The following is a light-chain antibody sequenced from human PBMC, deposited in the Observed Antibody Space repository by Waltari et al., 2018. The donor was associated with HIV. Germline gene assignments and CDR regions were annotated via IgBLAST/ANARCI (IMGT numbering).Light chain of an antibody. CDR3: QVWDSSSDHYV. V-gene: IGLV3-21*02. Sequence: SYVLTQSPSVSVAPGQTARIICGGNNIGSKRVHWYQQRPGQAPVLVVYDDSDRPSWIPVRVSGSNSGNTATLTISRVEAGDESDYYCQVWDSSSDHYVFGTGTKVTVL. J-gene: IGLJ1*01. CDR2: DDS. CDR1: NIGSKR.